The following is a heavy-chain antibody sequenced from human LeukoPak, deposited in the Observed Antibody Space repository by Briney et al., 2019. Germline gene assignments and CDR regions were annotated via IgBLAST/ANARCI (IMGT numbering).Heavy chain of an antibody. V-gene: IGHV1-18*04. Sequence: ASVKVSCKASGYTFTGYYMHWVRQAPGQGLEWMGWISAYNGNTKNAQKLQGRVTMTTDTSTSTAYMELRSLRSDDTAVYYCARDGYCSGGSCDGGYNWFDPWGQGTLVTVSS. CDR2: ISAYNGNT. D-gene: IGHD2-15*01. J-gene: IGHJ5*02. CDR3: ARDGYCSGGSCDGGYNWFDP. CDR1: GYTFTGYY.